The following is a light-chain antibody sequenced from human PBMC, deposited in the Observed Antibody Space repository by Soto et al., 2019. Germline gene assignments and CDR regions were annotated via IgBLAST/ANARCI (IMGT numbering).Light chain of an antibody. Sequence: QSGLTQPASVSFPPGQSITIACTGTSSDVGAYNYVSWYQQHPGKAPKLMIYEVSNRPSGVSNRFSGSKSGNTASLTISGLQAEDEADYYCSSYISSSTLVFGTGTKVTVL. V-gene: IGLV2-14*01. J-gene: IGLJ1*01. CDR1: SSDVGAYNY. CDR3: SSYISSSTLV. CDR2: EVS.